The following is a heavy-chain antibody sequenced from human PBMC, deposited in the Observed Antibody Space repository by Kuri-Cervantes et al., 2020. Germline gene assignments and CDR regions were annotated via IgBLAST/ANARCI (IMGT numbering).Heavy chain of an antibody. D-gene: IGHD3-22*01. V-gene: IGHV3-21*01. CDR1: GFTFSSYS. Sequence: GESLKISCAASGFTFSSYSMNWVRQAPGKGLEWVSSISSSSSYIYYADSVKGRFTISRDNAKNSLYLQMNSLRAEDTAVYYCARDGSYYYDSSGYYYDYGMDVWGQGPTVTVSS. CDR3: ARDGSYYYDSSGYYYDYGMDV. CDR2: ISSSSSYI. J-gene: IGHJ6*02.